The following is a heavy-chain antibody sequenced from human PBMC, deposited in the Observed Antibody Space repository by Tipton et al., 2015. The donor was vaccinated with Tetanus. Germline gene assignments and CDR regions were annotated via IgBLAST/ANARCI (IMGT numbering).Heavy chain of an antibody. V-gene: IGHV3-11*04. CDR1: GGSIRSGGYY. Sequence: LSLTCTVSGGSIRSGGYYWSWIRQHPVKGLEWVSYISRSSSTIYYADSVKGRFTISRDNAKNSLYLQMNSLRGDDTGVYFCARVHTPGLLGRYPLDYWGQGTLVTVSS. CDR2: ISRSSSTI. CDR3: ARVHTPGLLGRYPLDY. J-gene: IGHJ4*02. D-gene: IGHD3-9*01.